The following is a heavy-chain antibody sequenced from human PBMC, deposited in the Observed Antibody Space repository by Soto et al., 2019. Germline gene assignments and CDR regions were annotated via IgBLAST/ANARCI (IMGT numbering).Heavy chain of an antibody. CDR3: ARDISYAQAEYYFDY. J-gene: IGHJ4*02. CDR1: GFTFSSYA. Sequence: GGSLRLSCAASGFTFSSYAMHWVRQAPGKGLEWVAVISYDGSNKYYADSVKGRFTISRDNSKNTLYLQMNSLRAEDTAVYYCARDISYAQAEYYFDYWGQGTLVTVSS. D-gene: IGHD2-2*01. V-gene: IGHV3-30-3*01. CDR2: ISYDGSNK.